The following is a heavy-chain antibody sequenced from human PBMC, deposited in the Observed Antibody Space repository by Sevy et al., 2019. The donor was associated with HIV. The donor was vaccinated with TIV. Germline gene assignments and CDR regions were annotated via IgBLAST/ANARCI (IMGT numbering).Heavy chain of an antibody. Sequence: ASVKVSCKVSGKTLSQLSMHWVRQAPGKGLEWLGTFDPEDGETRYAQKLQGRVTMTEDTSTDTAYMELRSLRSEDTALYYCATTKDYYESSGSPFAYWGQGTLVTGSS. CDR1: GKTLSQLS. D-gene: IGHD3-22*01. J-gene: IGHJ4*02. V-gene: IGHV1-24*01. CDR2: FDPEDGET. CDR3: ATTKDYYESSGSPFAY.